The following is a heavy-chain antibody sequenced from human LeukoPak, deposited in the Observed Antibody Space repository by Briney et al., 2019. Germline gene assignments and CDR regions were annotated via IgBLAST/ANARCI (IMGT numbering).Heavy chain of an antibody. J-gene: IGHJ4*02. CDR2: ISYDGSNK. CDR3: ARDGDSSAYHYFDY. D-gene: IGHD3-22*01. Sequence: GGSLRLSCAASGFTFSSYAMHWVRQAPGKGLEWVAVISYDGSNKYYADSVKGRFTISRDNSKNTLYLQMNSLRAEDTAVYYCARDGDSSAYHYFDYWGQGTLVTVSS. CDR1: GFTFSSYA. V-gene: IGHV3-30-3*01.